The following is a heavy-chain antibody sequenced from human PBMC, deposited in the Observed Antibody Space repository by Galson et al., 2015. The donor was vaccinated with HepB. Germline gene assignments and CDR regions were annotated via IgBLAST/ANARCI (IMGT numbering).Heavy chain of an antibody. CDR1: GFTFSSHG. D-gene: IGHD4-17*01. CDR3: ARESSTYGDYLFDY. Sequence: SLRLSCAASGFTFSSHGMHWVRQAPGKGLEWVAIIWSDGTNRDYVDSVRGRFTISRDNSKNTLYLQMNSLRAEDTAMYYCARESSTYGDYLFDYWGQGTLVTVSS. V-gene: IGHV3-33*01. J-gene: IGHJ4*02. CDR2: IWSDGTNR.